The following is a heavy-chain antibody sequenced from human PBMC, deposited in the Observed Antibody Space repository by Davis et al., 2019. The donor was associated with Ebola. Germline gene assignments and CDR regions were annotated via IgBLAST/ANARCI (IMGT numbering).Heavy chain of an antibody. J-gene: IGHJ6*02. D-gene: IGHD2-15*01. CDR1: GYTFTSYG. CDR2: MNPNSGNT. Sequence: ASVKVSCKASGYTFTSYGISWVRQAPGQGLEWMGWMNPNSGNTGYAQKFQGRVTMTRNTSISTAYMELSSLRSEDTAVYYCARDIYCSGGSCYFYGMDVWGQGTTVTVSS. V-gene: IGHV1-8*02. CDR3: ARDIYCSGGSCYFYGMDV.